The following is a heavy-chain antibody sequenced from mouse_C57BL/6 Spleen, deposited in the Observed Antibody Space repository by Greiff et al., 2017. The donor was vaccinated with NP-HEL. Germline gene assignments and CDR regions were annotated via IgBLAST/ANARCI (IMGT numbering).Heavy chain of an antibody. CDR3: ARSGYYGVPYYYAMDY. CDR2: IYPGDGDT. V-gene: IGHV1-80*01. CDR1: GYAFSSYW. J-gene: IGHJ4*01. D-gene: IGHD1-1*01. Sequence: VQLQQSGAELVKPGASVKISCKASGYAFSSYWMNWVKQRPGKGLEWIGQIYPGDGDTNYNGKFKGKATLTADKSSSTAYMQLSSLTSEDSAVYFCARSGYYGVPYYYAMDYWGQGTSVTVSS.